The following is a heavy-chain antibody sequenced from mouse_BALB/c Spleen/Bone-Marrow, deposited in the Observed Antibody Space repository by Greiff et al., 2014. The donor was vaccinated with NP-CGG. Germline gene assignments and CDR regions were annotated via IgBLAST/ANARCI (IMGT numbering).Heavy chain of an antibody. CDR1: GFSLTSYG. Sequence: QVQLQQSGPDLVAPSQSLSITCNVSGFSLTSYGVHWVRKPPGKGLEWLGGIWSDGTTTYNTDLKSRLSISNDNSKSQVFLKINSLQTDDTAMYYCARHDNDGYYLADWGQGTLVTVSA. CDR2: IWSDGTT. V-gene: IGHV2-6-2*01. CDR3: ARHDNDGYYLAD. D-gene: IGHD2-3*01. J-gene: IGHJ3*01.